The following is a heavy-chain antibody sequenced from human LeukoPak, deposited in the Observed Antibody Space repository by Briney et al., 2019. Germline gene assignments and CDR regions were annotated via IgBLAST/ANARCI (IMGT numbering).Heavy chain of an antibody. J-gene: IGHJ3*02. CDR2: IHYTGGA. CDR1: GASIRDYH. V-gene: IGHV4-59*01. CDR3: ARTTTDALDI. D-gene: IGHD1-1*01. Sequence: SETLSLTCTVSGASIRDYHWSWIRQPPGKGLERIGYIHYTGGAIYSPSLKSRVSMSVDTSKNQFSLNLNSVTAADTAVYYCARTTTDALDIWGQGTMVTVSS.